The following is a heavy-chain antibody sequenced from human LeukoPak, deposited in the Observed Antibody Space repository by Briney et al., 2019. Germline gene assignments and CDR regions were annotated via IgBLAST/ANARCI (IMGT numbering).Heavy chain of an antibody. CDR3: AKDITPSYSSGPFDY. D-gene: IGHD6-19*01. V-gene: IGHV3-43D*04. CDR1: GFTFDDYA. Sequence: PGGSLRLSCAVSGFTFDDYAMHCVPHAPGKGLECVSLISWDGGSTYYADSVKGRFTISRDNSKNSLYLHMNSLIAQDTALYYCAKDITPSYSSGPFDYWGQGTLVTVSS. J-gene: IGHJ4*02. CDR2: ISWDGGST.